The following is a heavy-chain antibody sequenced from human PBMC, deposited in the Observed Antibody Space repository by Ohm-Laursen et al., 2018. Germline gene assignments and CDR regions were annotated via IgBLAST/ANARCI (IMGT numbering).Heavy chain of an antibody. Sequence: SSVKVSCKASGYTFTDYFLHWVQQAPGQGLEWMGWINPNIGKTLYAPKFQGRVTMTRDTSISTAYMELSRLRSDDTAVYYCARDQTMVRGVIDYWGQGTLVNVSS. CDR2: INPNIGKT. V-gene: IGHV1-2*02. J-gene: IGHJ4*02. CDR3: ARDQTMVRGVIDY. D-gene: IGHD3-10*01. CDR1: GYTFTDYF.